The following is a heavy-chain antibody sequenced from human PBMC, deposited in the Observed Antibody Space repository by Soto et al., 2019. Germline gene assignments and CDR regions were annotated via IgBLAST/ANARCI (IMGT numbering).Heavy chain of an antibody. Sequence: QVQLVQPGAEVKKPGASVKFSCKASGYIFTNFXXHWVRQAPGQGLEWIGIINPNGGSTNYAQNFQGRVTMTRDTSTSTVYMDLSSLRSEDTAVYYCTRGLASGDYWGQGTLITVSS. J-gene: IGHJ4*02. V-gene: IGHV1-46*03. CDR3: TRGLASGDY. D-gene: IGHD6-6*01. CDR2: INPNGGST. CDR1: GYIFTNFX.